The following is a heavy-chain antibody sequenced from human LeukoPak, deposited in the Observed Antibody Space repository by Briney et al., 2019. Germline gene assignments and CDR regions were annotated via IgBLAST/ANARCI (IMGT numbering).Heavy chain of an antibody. CDR3: ARGTYSFSFDM. V-gene: IGHV4-59*11. CDR2: IQYSGST. J-gene: IGHJ3*02. Sequence: SETLSLTCGVCGSSITSHYWSWIRQPPGKGLELIGYIQYSGSTNYNPSLRSRVTISLDMPKNQFSLKVTSVTAADTALYFCARGTYSFSFDMWGLGTLVTVSS. D-gene: IGHD2-21*01. CDR1: GSSITSHY.